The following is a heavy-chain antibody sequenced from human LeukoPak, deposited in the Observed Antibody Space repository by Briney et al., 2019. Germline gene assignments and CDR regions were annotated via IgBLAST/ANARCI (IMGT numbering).Heavy chain of an antibody. CDR2: IWFDGSIK. CDR3: AGDLGSSTSCFVCGWFDP. Sequence: GGSLRLSCAASGFTLSSYGMHWVRQAPGKGLEWVAVIWFDGSIKDYADSVKGRFTISRDNSKNTLYLQLNNLRAEDTAVYYCAGDLGSSTSCFVCGWFDPWGQGTLVTVSS. D-gene: IGHD2-2*01. CDR1: GFTLSSYG. V-gene: IGHV3-33*01. J-gene: IGHJ5*02.